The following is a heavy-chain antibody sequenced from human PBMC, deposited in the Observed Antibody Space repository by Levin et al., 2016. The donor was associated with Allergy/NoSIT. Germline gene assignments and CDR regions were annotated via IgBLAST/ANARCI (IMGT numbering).Heavy chain of an antibody. V-gene: IGHV5-51*01. CDR3: VRQQRICNGGSCHGGWFDP. Sequence: GESLKISCKGSGYSFTNYWIGWVRQMPGKGLEWMGIINPGDSETRYSPSFQGQVTISVDKSINTAYLQWSSLKASDTAMYYCVRQQRICNGGSCHGGWFDPWGQGTLVSVSS. J-gene: IGHJ5*02. D-gene: IGHD2-15*01. CDR2: INPGDSET. CDR1: GYSFTNYW.